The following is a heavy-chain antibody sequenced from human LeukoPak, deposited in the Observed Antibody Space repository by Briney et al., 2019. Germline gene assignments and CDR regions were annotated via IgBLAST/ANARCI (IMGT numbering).Heavy chain of an antibody. V-gene: IGHV1-18*01. J-gene: IGHJ4*02. Sequence: ASVKVSCKASGYTFTTYGISWVRQAPGQGLEWLGRISFYNGNTNYAQKLQGRVTMTTDNSTSTAYMELRSLRSDDTAVYYCARMILLLGDVLTVPPRGFDYWGQGTLVTVSS. CDR3: ARMILLLGDVLTVPPRGFDY. D-gene: IGHD3-9*01. CDR1: GYTFTTYG. CDR2: ISFYNGNT.